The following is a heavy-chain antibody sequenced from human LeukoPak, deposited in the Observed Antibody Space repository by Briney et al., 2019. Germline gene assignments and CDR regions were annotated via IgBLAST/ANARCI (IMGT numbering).Heavy chain of an antibody. CDR1: IFTVSNNF. Sequence: GGSLRLSCAVSIFTVSNNFMNWVRQAPGKGREGVSGTHSDGTTYFADSVQGRFTISRDNSKNTRYLQMNSLRDEDTAVYYCARPSSLDGSGRYYIDYWGQGTLVTVSS. CDR2: THSDGTT. J-gene: IGHJ4*02. CDR3: ARPSSLDGSGRYYIDY. V-gene: IGHV3-66*01. D-gene: IGHD3-10*01.